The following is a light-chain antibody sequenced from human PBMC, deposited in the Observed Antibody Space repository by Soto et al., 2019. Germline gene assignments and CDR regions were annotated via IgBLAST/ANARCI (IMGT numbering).Light chain of an antibody. V-gene: IGKV1-5*01. J-gene: IGKJ1*01. CDR2: DAS. CDR1: QNINNW. Sequence: GDRVTITCRASQNINNWLAWYQQKPGKAPKLRIYDASSLESGVPSRFSGSGSGTEFTLTISSLQPGDFATYYCQQFATFGQGTKVEIK. CDR3: QQFAT.